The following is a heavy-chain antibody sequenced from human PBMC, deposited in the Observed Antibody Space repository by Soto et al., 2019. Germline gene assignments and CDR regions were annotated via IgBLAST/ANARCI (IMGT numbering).Heavy chain of an antibody. J-gene: IGHJ6*03. CDR3: AKDSLRQWGGSTRVSLYYYYYMDV. Sequence: GGSLRLSCAASGFTFSSYGMHWVRQAPGKGLEWVAVISYDGSNKYYADSVKGRFTMSKENSKNTLYLQMNSLRAEETAVYYCAKDSLRQWGGSTRVSLYYYYYMDVWGKGTTVTVSS. CDR2: ISYDGSNK. V-gene: IGHV3-30*18. D-gene: IGHD6-19*01. CDR1: GFTFSSYG.